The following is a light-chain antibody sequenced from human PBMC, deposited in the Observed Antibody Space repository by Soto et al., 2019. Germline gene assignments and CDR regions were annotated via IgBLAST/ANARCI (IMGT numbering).Light chain of an antibody. CDR3: QQRSNWPPRIT. CDR1: QSVSSNY. J-gene: IGKJ5*01. CDR2: GAS. V-gene: IGKV3D-20*02. Sequence: EIVLTQSPGTLSLSPGERATLSCRASQSVSSNYLAWYQQKPGQAPRLLIYGASTRASGIPDRFSGSRSGTDFTLTISSLEPEDFAVYYCQQRSNWPPRITFGQGTRLEIK.